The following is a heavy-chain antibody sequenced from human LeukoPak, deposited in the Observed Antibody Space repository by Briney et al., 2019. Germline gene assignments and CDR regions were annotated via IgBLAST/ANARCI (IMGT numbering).Heavy chain of an antibody. D-gene: IGHD1-26*01. V-gene: IGHV4-59*01. CDR3: ARGGVGAPYYYYYYYMDV. J-gene: IGHJ6*03. CDR2: IYYSGST. CDR1: GGSISSYY. Sequence: SETLSLTCTVSGGSISSYYWSWIRQPPGRGLEWIGYIYYSGSTNYNPSLKSRATISVDTSKNQFSLKLSSVTAADTAVYYCARGGVGAPYYYYYYYMDVWGKGTTVTVSS.